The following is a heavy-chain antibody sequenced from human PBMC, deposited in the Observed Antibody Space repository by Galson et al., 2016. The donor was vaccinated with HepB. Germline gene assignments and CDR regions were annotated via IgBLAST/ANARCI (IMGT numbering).Heavy chain of an antibody. Sequence: SLRLSCAGSGFTFSRYCMTWVRQAPGKGLEDISSISKSGNSKDYADSVKGRFTISRDNSRSMLFLKMNSLKTEDTGVYYCVKGSTAPDVWGQGTTVTVSS. V-gene: IGHV3-23*01. D-gene: IGHD1-26*01. J-gene: IGHJ6*02. CDR3: VKGSTAPDV. CDR1: GFTFSRYC. CDR2: ISKSGNSK.